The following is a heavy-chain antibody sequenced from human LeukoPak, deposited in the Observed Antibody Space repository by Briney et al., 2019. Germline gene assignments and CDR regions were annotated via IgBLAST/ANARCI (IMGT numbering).Heavy chain of an antibody. Sequence: GGSLRLSCAASGFTFSSYSMNWVRQAPGKGLEWVSSISSGSSYIYYADSVKGRFTISRDNAKNSLYLQMYSLRAEDTAVYYCARSYCTNGVCYTIPYDAFDIWGQGTMVTVSS. D-gene: IGHD2-8*01. J-gene: IGHJ3*02. CDR3: ARSYCTNGVCYTIPYDAFDI. CDR1: GFTFSSYS. CDR2: ISSGSSYI. V-gene: IGHV3-21*01.